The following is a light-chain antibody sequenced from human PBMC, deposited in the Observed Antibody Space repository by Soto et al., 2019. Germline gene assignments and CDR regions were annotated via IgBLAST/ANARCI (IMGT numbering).Light chain of an antibody. J-gene: IGKJ1*01. Sequence: EVVLTQSPGSQSLSPGQRATLSCRASQSVDSTFFAWYQKKPGQAPRLLIYGASKRATGIPDRFSGSGSGIEFTLIISRLEPEDFAVYYCQQYMSSVTFGQGTKVEIK. CDR1: QSVDSTF. CDR2: GAS. V-gene: IGKV3-20*01. CDR3: QQYMSSVT.